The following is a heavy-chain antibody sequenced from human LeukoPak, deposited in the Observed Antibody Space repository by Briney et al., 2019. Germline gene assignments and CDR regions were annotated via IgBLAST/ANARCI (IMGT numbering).Heavy chain of an antibody. V-gene: IGHV1-69*06. Sequence: SVKVSCKASGGTFSSYAISWVRQAPGQGLEWMGGIIPIFGTANYAQTFQGRVTITADKSTSTAYMELSSLRSEDTAVYYCARDCSSTSCYDYWGQGTLVTVSS. CDR3: ARDCSSTSCYDY. CDR1: GGTFSSYA. CDR2: IIPIFGTA. D-gene: IGHD2-2*01. J-gene: IGHJ4*02.